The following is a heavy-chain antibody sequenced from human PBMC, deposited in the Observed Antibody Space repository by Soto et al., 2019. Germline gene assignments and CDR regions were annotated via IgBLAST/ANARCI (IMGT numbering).Heavy chain of an antibody. Sequence: GESLKISCNGSGYSFTSYWIAWVRQMPGKGLEWMGITNPDDSDTKYSPSFQGQVTISADKSITTASLQWSSLKASDTAMYYCARRGNWYGGSFDIWGQGTMVTVSS. CDR3: ARRGNWYGGSFDI. J-gene: IGHJ3*02. V-gene: IGHV5-51*01. CDR2: TNPDDSDT. D-gene: IGHD1-1*01. CDR1: GYSFTSYW.